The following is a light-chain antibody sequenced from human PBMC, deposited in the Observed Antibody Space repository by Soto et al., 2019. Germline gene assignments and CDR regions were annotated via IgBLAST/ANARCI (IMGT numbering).Light chain of an antibody. V-gene: IGKV1-39*01. CDR1: QSISSY. CDR2: AAS. Sequence: DIQMTQSPSSLSASVGDRVTITCRASQSISSYLNWYQQKPGKAPKLLIYAASSLQSGVHSRFSGSGSGTDFTLTISCLQPEDFATDYCQQCYSTPRTFGPGTKVDI. J-gene: IGKJ3*01. CDR3: QQCYSTPRT.